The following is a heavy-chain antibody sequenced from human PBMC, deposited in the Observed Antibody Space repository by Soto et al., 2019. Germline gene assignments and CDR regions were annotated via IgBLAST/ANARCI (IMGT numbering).Heavy chain of an antibody. CDR2: INAGNGNT. CDR1: GYTFTSYA. CDR3: ARGSGYSYWDDY. D-gene: IGHD3-22*01. Sequence: QVQLVQSGAEEKKPGASVKVSCKASGYTFTSYAMHWVRQAPGQRLEWMGWINAGNGNTKYSQKFKGXVXXXRXXSASTAYRELSSLRSEDTAVYYCARGSGYSYWDDYWGQGTLVTVSS. V-gene: IGHV1-3*05. J-gene: IGHJ4*02.